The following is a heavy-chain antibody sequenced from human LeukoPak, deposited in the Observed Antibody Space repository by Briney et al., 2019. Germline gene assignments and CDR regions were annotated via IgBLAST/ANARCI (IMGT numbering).Heavy chain of an antibody. CDR2: ISSSGSTI. D-gene: IGHD6-13*01. CDR3: ARCLQTAAPDYYYYGMDV. CDR1: GFTFSDYS. Sequence: GGSLRLSCAASGFTFSDYSMSWIRQAPGKGLEWVSYISSSGSTIYYADSVKGRFTISRDNAKNSLYLQMNSLRAEDTAVYYLARCLQTAAPDYYYYGMDVWGQGTTVTVSS. J-gene: IGHJ6*02. V-gene: IGHV3-11*01.